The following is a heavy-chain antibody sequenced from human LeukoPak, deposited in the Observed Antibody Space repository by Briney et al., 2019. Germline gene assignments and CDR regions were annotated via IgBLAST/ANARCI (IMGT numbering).Heavy chain of an antibody. CDR3: ASGASPGVPAAHFDY. CDR1: GFTFSSYS. V-gene: IGHV3-21*01. Sequence: GGSLRLSCAASGFTFSSYSMNWVRQAPGKGLEWVSSISSSSSYIYYADSVKGRFTISRDNAKNSLYLQMNSLRAEDTAVYYCASGASPGVPAAHFDYWGQGTLVTVSS. J-gene: IGHJ4*02. CDR2: ISSSSSYI. D-gene: IGHD2-2*01.